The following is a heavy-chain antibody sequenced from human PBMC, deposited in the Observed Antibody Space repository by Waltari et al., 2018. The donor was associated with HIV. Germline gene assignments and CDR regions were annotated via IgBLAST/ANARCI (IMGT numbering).Heavy chain of an antibody. Sequence: QVQLAPSGAEVKKTGASVKVTCKASGYTFTCYDIHCVRQATGQGLEWMGRMNPNSGNTGYAQKFQGRVTMTRNTSISTAYMELSSLRSEDTAVYYCARGLTAIPPGGYWGQGTLVTVSS. CDR1: GYTFTCYD. D-gene: IGHD5-18*01. CDR2: MNPNSGNT. J-gene: IGHJ4*02. CDR3: ARGLTAIPPGGY. V-gene: IGHV1-8*01.